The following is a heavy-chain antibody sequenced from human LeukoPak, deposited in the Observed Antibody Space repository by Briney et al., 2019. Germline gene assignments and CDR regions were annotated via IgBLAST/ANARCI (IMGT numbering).Heavy chain of an antibody. V-gene: IGHV3-23*01. Sequence: PGGSLRLSCAASGFTFSSYAMSWVRQAPGRGLEWVSAISGSGGSTYYADSVKGRFTISRDNSKNTLYLQMNSLRAEDTAVYYCAKVQEYIAAAGTTDYWGQGTLVTVSS. CDR2: ISGSGGST. J-gene: IGHJ4*02. D-gene: IGHD6-13*01. CDR1: GFTFSSYA. CDR3: AKVQEYIAAAGTTDY.